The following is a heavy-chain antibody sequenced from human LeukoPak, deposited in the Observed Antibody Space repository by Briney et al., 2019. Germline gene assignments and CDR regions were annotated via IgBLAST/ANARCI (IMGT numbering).Heavy chain of an antibody. CDR1: GFTLSSNW. D-gene: IGHD3-10*01. CDR2: INSAGSIT. J-gene: IGHJ4*02. Sequence: GGSLRLSCAASGFTLSSNWMHWVRQVPGEGLLWVARINSAGSITTYADSVKGRFTISRDNAKNTLYLQMNSLRAEDTAVYYCARDFTFYGSGPNFDYWGLGTLVTVSS. CDR3: ARDFTFYGSGPNFDY. V-gene: IGHV3-74*03.